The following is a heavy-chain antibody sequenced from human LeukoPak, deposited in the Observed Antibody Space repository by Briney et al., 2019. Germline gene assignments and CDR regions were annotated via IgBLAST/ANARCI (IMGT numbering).Heavy chain of an antibody. CDR2: ISSSGSTI. Sequence: PGGSLRPSCAASGFTFSDYYMSWIRQAPGKGLEWVSYISSSGSTIYYADSVKGRFTISRDNAKNSLYLQMNSLRAEDTAVYYCAGRATYYYDSSGPPWGQGTLVTVSS. V-gene: IGHV3-11*01. CDR1: GFTFSDYY. CDR3: AGRATYYYDSSGPP. D-gene: IGHD3-22*01. J-gene: IGHJ5*02.